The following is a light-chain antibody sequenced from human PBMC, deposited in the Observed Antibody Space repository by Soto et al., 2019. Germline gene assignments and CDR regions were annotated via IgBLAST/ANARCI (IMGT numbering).Light chain of an antibody. CDR1: QSVSSN. J-gene: IGKJ1*01. V-gene: IGKV3-15*01. Sequence: EVVLAPSPAPLSLSPGERATLSCRASQSVSSNLAWYQQKPGQAPRLLIYGASTRATGIPARFSGSGSGTEFTLTISSLQSEDFAVYYCQQYNNWPLTFGQGTKV. CDR2: GAS. CDR3: QQYNNWPLT.